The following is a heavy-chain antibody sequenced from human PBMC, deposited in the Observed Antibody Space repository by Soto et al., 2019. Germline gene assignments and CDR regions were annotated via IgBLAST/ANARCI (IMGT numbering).Heavy chain of an antibody. V-gene: IGHV4-39*01. D-gene: IGHD3-22*01. Sequence: QLQLQESGPGLVKPSETLSLTCTVSGGSISSTTYYWGWIRQPPGKGLEWIGTIYYSGRTYYNPSLDIRVTISIDTSKIQLSLKMNFVTAADTAVYCCARHSSRGSGYYPWGQGTMVTVSP. CDR1: GGSISSTTYY. CDR3: ARHSSRGSGYYP. CDR2: IYYSGRT. J-gene: IGHJ3*01.